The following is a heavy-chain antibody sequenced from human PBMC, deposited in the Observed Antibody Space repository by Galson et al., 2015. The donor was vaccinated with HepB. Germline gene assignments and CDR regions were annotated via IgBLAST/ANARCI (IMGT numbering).Heavy chain of an antibody. CDR1: GYTFTSYA. J-gene: IGHJ5*02. CDR3: ARVADVRDTDWLDP. Sequence: SVKVSCKASGYTFTSYAIHWVRQAPGQGLEWMGWISAYNGDTNYARKLQGRVTMTTDTSTSTAYMEVRSLRSDDTAVYYCARVADVRDTDWLDPWGQGVLVTVSS. D-gene: IGHD5-24*01. V-gene: IGHV1-18*01. CDR2: ISAYNGDT.